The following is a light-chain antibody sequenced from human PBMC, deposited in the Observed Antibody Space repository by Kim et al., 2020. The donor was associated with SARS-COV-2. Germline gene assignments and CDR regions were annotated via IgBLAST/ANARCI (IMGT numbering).Light chain of an antibody. CDR2: DVS. Sequence: LTQPASVSGSPGQSITISCTETGSDVGYYNYVSWYQHHPGKAPELIIFDVSKRPSRISNRFSGSKSGDTASLTISGLQAEDEADYYCSSYTTTDTYVFGSGTKVTVL. CDR3: SSYTTTDTYV. J-gene: IGLJ1*01. CDR1: GSDVGYYNY. V-gene: IGLV2-14*03.